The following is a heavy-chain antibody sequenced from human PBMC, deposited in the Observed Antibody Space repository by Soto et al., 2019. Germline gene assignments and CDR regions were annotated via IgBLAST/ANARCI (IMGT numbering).Heavy chain of an antibody. V-gene: IGHV3-21*01. D-gene: IGHD6-25*01. CDR3: ARMGIRARLLLLRCYMDV. J-gene: IGHJ6*03. CDR2: ISSSSSYI. CDR1: GFTFSSYS. Sequence: EVQLVESGGGLVKPGGSLRLSCAASGFTFSSYSMNWVRQAPGKGLEWVSSISSSSSYIYYADSVKGRFTISRDNAKNSLYLQMNSLRAEDTAVYYCARMGIRARLLLLRCYMDVWGKGTTVTVSS.